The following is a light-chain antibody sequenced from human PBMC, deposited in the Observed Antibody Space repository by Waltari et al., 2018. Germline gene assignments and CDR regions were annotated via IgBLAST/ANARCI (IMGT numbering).Light chain of an antibody. V-gene: IGKV1-5*03. Sequence: DIQMTQSPSTLSASVGDRVTITCRASQSLSSWLAWYQQKPGRAPKLLIYKASSLERGVPSSFSGSGSGTEFTLTISSLQPDDFATYYCQQYYSYGTFGQGTKVEIK. CDR2: KAS. CDR1: QSLSSW. CDR3: QQYYSYGT. J-gene: IGKJ1*01.